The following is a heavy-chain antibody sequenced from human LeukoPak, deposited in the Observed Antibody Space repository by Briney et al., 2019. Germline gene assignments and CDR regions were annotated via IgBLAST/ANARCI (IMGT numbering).Heavy chain of an antibody. J-gene: IGHJ4*02. D-gene: IGHD4-23*01. V-gene: IGHV3-23*01. CDR1: GFTFSTYG. CDR3: ARDYGGSSPFDY. Sequence: GGSLRLSCAASGFTFSTYGMSWVRQAPGKGLEWVSGITASGGRAHYRDAVRGRFSISRDNSKNSLYLQMNSLRAEDTAVYYCARDYGGSSPFDYWGQGTLVTVSS. CDR2: ITASGGRA.